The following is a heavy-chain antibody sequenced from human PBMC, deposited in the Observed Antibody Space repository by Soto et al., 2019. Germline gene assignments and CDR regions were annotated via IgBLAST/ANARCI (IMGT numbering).Heavy chain of an antibody. CDR1: GFTFTTSS. CDR3: ARGGETNSFYYYGMDV. Sequence: GGSLRLSCAASGFTFTTSSMNWVRQAPGKGLEWVSYIDGSGSPIYYADSVEGCFTISRDNAKNSLYLQMKSLRDEDTAVYYCARGGETNSFYYYGMDVWGQGTTVTVYS. V-gene: IGHV3-48*02. J-gene: IGHJ6*02. D-gene: IGHD7-27*01. CDR2: IDGSGSPI.